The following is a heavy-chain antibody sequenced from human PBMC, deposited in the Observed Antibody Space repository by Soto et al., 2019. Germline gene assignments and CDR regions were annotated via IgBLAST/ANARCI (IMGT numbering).Heavy chain of an antibody. Sequence: SETRSLTWTVSGGSISRGGYYWSWIRQHPGKGLEWIGYIYYSGSTYYNPSLKSRVTISVDTSKNQFSLKLSSVTAADTAVYYCARDYWNCWFHPWGPGPLVTVS. CDR2: IYYSGST. J-gene: IGHJ5*02. D-gene: IGHD1-7*01. V-gene: IGHV4-31*02. CDR3: ARDYWNCWFHP. CDR1: GGSISRGGYY.